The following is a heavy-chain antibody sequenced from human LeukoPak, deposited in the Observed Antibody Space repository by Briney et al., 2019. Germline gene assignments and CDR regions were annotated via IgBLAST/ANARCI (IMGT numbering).Heavy chain of an antibody. J-gene: IGHJ4*02. CDR2: IYYSGST. CDR3: ARGDDDSSGFYFDY. V-gene: IGHV4-39*07. Sequence: SETLSLTCTVSGGSISSSSYYWGWIRQPPGKGLEWIGSIYYSGSTYYNPSLKSRVTISVDTSKNQFSLKLSSVTAADTAVYYCARGDDDSSGFYFDYWGQGTLVTVSS. D-gene: IGHD3-22*01. CDR1: GGSISSSSYY.